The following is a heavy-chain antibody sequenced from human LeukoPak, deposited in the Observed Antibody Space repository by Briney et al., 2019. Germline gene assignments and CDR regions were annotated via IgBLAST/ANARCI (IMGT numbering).Heavy chain of an antibody. CDR3: AKGGYYDSSRFDY. Sequence: PGGSLRLSCAASGFTFSRYEMNWVRQAPGKGLEWVSYISSSGSTIYYADSVKGRFTISRDNAKNSLYLQMNSLRAEDTAVYYCAKGGYYDSSRFDYWGQGTLVTVSS. CDR1: GFTFSRYE. V-gene: IGHV3-48*03. J-gene: IGHJ4*02. D-gene: IGHD3-22*01. CDR2: ISSSGSTI.